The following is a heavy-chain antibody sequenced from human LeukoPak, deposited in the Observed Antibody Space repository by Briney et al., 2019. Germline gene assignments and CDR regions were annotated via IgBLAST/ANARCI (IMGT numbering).Heavy chain of an antibody. Sequence: ASVKVSCKASGYTFTSYGISWVRQAPGQGLVWMGWISAYNGNTNYAQKLQGRVTMTTDTSTSTAYMELRSLRSDDTAVYYCARVRGMVGGGYFDYWGQGTLVTVSS. D-gene: IGHD4-23*01. CDR1: GYTFTSYG. CDR3: ARVRGMVGGGYFDY. CDR2: ISAYNGNT. J-gene: IGHJ4*02. V-gene: IGHV1-18*01.